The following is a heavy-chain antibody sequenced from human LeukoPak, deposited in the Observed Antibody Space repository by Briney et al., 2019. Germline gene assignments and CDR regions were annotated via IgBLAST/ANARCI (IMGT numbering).Heavy chain of an antibody. CDR3: ARGKFTKRVVVIKDDAFDI. Sequence: VKPSETLSLTCAVSRYSISTDNYWGWIRQPPGKGLEWIGSIHHSGSTNYNPSLKSRVTISVDKSKNQFSLKLSSVTAADTAVYYCARGKFTKRVVVIKDDAFDIWGQGTMVTVSS. V-gene: IGHV4-38-2*01. J-gene: IGHJ3*02. D-gene: IGHD3-22*01. CDR2: IHHSGST. CDR1: RYSISTDNY.